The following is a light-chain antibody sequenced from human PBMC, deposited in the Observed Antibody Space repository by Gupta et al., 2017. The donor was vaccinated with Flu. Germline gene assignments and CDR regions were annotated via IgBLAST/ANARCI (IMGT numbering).Light chain of an antibody. CDR2: AAS. CDR1: QSISSY. V-gene: IGKV1-39*01. J-gene: IGKJ5*01. CDR3: QQSYSTTSIT. Sequence: DIKMTQPPSSLSASVGDRVTITCRASQSISSYLNWYQQKPGKAPKLLIYAASSLQSGVPSRFSGSGSGTDFSLTISSLQPEDFATYYCQQSYSTTSITFGQGTRLEIK.